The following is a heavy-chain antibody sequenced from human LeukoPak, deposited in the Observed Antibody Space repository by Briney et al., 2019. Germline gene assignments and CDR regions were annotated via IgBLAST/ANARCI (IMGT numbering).Heavy chain of an antibody. CDR2: INHSGST. Sequence: LETLSLTCAVYGGSFSGYYWSWIRQPPGKGLEWIGEINHSGSTNYNPSLKSRVTISVDTSKNQFSLKLSSVTAADTAVYYCARIAAVTMIVVVITFGYYFDYWGQGTLVTVSS. CDR1: GGSFSGYY. J-gene: IGHJ4*02. V-gene: IGHV4-34*01. CDR3: ARIAAVTMIVVVITFGYYFDY. D-gene: IGHD3-22*01.